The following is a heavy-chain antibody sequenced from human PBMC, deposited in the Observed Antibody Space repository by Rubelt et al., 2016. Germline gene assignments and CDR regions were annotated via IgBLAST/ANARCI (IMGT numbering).Heavy chain of an antibody. CDR2: IKQDGSEK. V-gene: IGHV3-7*04. J-gene: IGHJ4*02. CDR3: ARVNWEESYPRSDY. D-gene: IGHD1-26*01. Sequence: VRQAPGKGLEWVANIKQDGSEKYYVDSVKGRFTISRDNAKNSLYLQMNSLRAEDTAVYYCARVNWEESYPRSDYWGQGTLVTVSS.